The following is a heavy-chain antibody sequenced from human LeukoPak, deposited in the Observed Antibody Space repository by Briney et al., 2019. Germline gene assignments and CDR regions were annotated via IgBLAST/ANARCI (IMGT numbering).Heavy chain of an antibody. J-gene: IGHJ6*03. CDR1: GDSVSSNSAA. CDR3: ARGGSGWPNYYYYYMDV. V-gene: IGHV6-1*01. CDR2: TYYRSKWYN. Sequence: PSQTLSLTCAISGDSVSSNSAAWNWIRQSPSRGLEWLGRTYYRSKWYNDYAVSVKSRITINPDTSKNQFSLQLNSVTPEDTAVYYCARGGSGWPNYYYYYMDVWGKGTTVTVSS. D-gene: IGHD6-19*01.